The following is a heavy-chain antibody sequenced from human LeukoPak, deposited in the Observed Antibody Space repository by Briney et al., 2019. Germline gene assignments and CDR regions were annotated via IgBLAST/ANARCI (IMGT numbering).Heavy chain of an antibody. CDR1: GGTFSSYA. D-gene: IGHD4-11*01. CDR3: AAFGDYSPSGPGDYYYYMDV. V-gene: IGHV1-69*13. J-gene: IGHJ6*03. CDR2: IIPIFGTA. Sequence: SAKVSCKASGGTFSSYAISWVRQAPGQGLEWMGGIIPIFGTANYAQKFQGRVTITADESTSTAYMELSSLRSEDTAVYYCAAFGDYSPSGPGDYYYYMDVWGKGTTVTVSS.